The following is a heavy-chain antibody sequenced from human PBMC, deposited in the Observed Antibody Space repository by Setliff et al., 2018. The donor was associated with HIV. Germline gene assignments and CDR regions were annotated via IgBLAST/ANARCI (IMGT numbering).Heavy chain of an antibody. CDR3: ARCYYDSSGPTDAFDI. D-gene: IGHD3-22*01. V-gene: IGHV1-46*01. CDR1: GYTFTNYY. CDR2: INPSGGST. J-gene: IGHJ3*02. Sequence: ASVKVSCKASGYTFTNYYIHWVRQAPGQGLEWMGIINPSGGSTSYAQKFQGRLTMTRDTSRSTVYMELSSLRSEDTAVYYCARCYYDSSGPTDAFDIWGQGTVVTVSS.